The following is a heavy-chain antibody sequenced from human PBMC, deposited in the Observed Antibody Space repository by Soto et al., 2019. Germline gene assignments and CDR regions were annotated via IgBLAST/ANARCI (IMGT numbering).Heavy chain of an antibody. CDR3: AGMPYTSGLRFDP. CDR1: GDSSSTSTYS. Sequence: TLSLTCSFSGDSSSTSTYSWSWIRQPPGKALEWVGFIYHSGVTSYNPSLKSRVYISLDMSNSQCTLNLRSVTAADTAVYYCAGMPYTSGLRFDPWGPGTLVTVSS. J-gene: IGHJ5*02. V-gene: IGHV4-30-2*01. CDR2: IYHSGVT. D-gene: IGHD6-19*01.